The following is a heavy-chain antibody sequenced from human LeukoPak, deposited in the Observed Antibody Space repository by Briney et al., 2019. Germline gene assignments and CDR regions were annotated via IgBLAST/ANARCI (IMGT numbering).Heavy chain of an antibody. V-gene: IGHV4-34*01. CDR2: INHSGST. Sequence: PSETLSLTCAVYGGSFSGYYWSWIRQPPGKGLEWIGEINHSGSTNYNPSLKSRVTISVDTSKNQFSLKLSSVTAADTAVYYCARGVAAVGSWFDPWGQGTLVTVSS. J-gene: IGHJ5*02. D-gene: IGHD6-13*01. CDR1: GGSFSGYY. CDR3: ARGVAAVGSWFDP.